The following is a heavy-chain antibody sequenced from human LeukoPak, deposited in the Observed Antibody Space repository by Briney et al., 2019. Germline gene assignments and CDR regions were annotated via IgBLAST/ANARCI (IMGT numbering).Heavy chain of an antibody. CDR3: ARHYGSGKGSRFLPAYYFDY. Sequence: RPSETLSLTCTVSGGSISSSSYYWAWIRQPPGKGLEWIASIYYSGSTYYNPSLKSRVTISVDTSKNQLSLKLSSVTAADTAVYYCARHYGSGKGSRFLPAYYFDYWGQGTLVTVSS. D-gene: IGHD3-10*01. CDR2: IYYSGST. V-gene: IGHV4-39*01. CDR1: GGSISSSSYY. J-gene: IGHJ4*02.